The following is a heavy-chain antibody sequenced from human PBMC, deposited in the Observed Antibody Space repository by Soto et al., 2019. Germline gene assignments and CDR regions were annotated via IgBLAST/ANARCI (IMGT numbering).Heavy chain of an antibody. D-gene: IGHD6-13*01. CDR3: AIEKSPQISSSWTGGMDV. Sequence: QVQLQESGPGLVKPSQTLSLTCTVSGASISSGGYYWSWIRQHPGKGLEWIGYIYYSGSTYSNPSLKRRVTISVDTSKNQFALKLSSVTAADTAVYYCAIEKSPQISSSWTGGMDVWGQGTTVTVSS. CDR2: IYYSGST. V-gene: IGHV4-31*03. CDR1: GASISSGGYY. J-gene: IGHJ6*02.